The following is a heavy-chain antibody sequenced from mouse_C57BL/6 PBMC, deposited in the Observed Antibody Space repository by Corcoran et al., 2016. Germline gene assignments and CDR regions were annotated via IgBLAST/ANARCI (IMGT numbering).Heavy chain of an antibody. J-gene: IGHJ4*01. CDR1: GYTFTTYG. CDR3: ANVYYGRSYYAMDY. V-gene: IGHV9-3*01. Sequence: QIQLVQSGPELKKPGETVKISCKASGYTFTTYGMSWVKQAPGKGLKWMGWINTYSGVPTYADDFKGRFAFSLETSASTAYLQINNLKNEDTATYFCANVYYGRSYYAMDYWGQGTSVTVSS. D-gene: IGHD1-1*01. CDR2: INTYSGVP.